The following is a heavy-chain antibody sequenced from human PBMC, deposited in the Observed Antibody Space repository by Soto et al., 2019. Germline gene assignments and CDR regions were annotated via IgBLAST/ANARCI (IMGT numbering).Heavy chain of an antibody. CDR2: IIPIFGTA. V-gene: IGHV1-69*13. Sequence: GASVKVSCKASGGTFSSYAISWVRQAPGQGLEWMGGIIPIFGTANYAQKFQGRVTITADESTSTAYMELSSLRSEDTAVYYCASAVSIAARYYFDDWGQGTLVTVSS. J-gene: IGHJ4*02. CDR1: GGTFSSYA. D-gene: IGHD6-6*01. CDR3: ASAVSIAARYYFDD.